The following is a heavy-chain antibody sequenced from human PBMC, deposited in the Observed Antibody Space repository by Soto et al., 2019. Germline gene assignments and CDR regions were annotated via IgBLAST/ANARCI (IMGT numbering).Heavy chain of an antibody. CDR3: AREYDSPRGAAFDI. D-gene: IGHD3-22*01. J-gene: IGHJ3*02. V-gene: IGHV3-48*02. CDR1: GFTFSSYS. Sequence: EVQLVESGGGLVQPGGSLRLSCAASGFTFSSYSMNWVRQAPGKGLEWVSYISSSSSTIYYADSVKGRFTISRDNAKNSLYLQMNSLRDEDTAVYYCAREYDSPRGAAFDIWGQGTMVTVSS. CDR2: ISSSSSTI.